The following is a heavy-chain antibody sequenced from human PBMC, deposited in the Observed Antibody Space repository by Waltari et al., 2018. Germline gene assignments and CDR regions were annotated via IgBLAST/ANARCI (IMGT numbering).Heavy chain of an antibody. Sequence: EVHLVESGGGLVQPGGSLRLSCAASGFTFSSYWMSWVRQAPGKGLGGVANINQDGNKLYYVDSVEGRFTISRDNAKNSLYLQMNSLRAEDTAVYYCARDQMVTVTDDNWFDSWGQGNLVTVSS. CDR2: INQDGNKL. D-gene: IGHD4-17*01. V-gene: IGHV3-7*01. CDR1: GFTFSSYW. CDR3: ARDQMVTVTDDNWFDS. J-gene: IGHJ5*01.